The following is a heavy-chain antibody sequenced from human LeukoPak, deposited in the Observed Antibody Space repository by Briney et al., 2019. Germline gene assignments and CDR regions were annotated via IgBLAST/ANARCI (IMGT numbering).Heavy chain of an antibody. J-gene: IGHJ4*02. Sequence: ASVKVSCTASGYTFTSYGISWVRQAPGQGLEWMGWISAYNGNTNYAQKLQGRVTMTRDTSTSTVYMELSSLRSEDTAVYYCARGYSSSWYFDYWGQGTLVTVSS. D-gene: IGHD6-13*01. V-gene: IGHV1-18*01. CDR1: GYTFTSYG. CDR2: ISAYNGNT. CDR3: ARGYSSSWYFDY.